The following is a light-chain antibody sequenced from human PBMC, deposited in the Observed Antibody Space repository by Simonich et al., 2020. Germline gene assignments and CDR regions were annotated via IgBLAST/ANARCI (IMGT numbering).Light chain of an antibody. CDR1: SSDVGGYNY. CDR3: SSYTSSSTLEDWV. V-gene: IGLV2-14*03. CDR2: DVI. Sequence: QSALTQPASVSGSPGQSITISCTGTSSDVGGYNYVSWYQQHPGKAPKLMIYDVINRPSGVSNRFSGSKSGNTASLTISGLQAEDEADYYCSSYTSSSTLEDWVFGGGTKLTVL. J-gene: IGLJ3*02.